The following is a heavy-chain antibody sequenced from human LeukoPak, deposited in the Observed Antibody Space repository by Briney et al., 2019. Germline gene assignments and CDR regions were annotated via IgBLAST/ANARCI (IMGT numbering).Heavy chain of an antibody. CDR1: GGSISNYY. D-gene: IGHD6-19*01. J-gene: IGHJ4*02. Sequence: SETLSLTCTVSGGSISNYYWSWIRQPPGKGLEWIGYISSSGSTNYNPSLKSRVTISVDTSKNQFSLRLSSVAAADSAVYYFAGGRLWLAHDYWGLETLVTVSS. CDR3: AGGRLWLAHDY. CDR2: ISSSGST. V-gene: IGHV4-59*08.